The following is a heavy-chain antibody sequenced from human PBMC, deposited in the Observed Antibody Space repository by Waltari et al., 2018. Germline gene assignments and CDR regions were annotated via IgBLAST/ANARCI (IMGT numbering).Heavy chain of an antibody. J-gene: IGHJ3*02. CDR3: ARGGVNSITMIVVVINPGAFDM. Sequence: QLQQSGAGLVKPSETLSLTCTVSGASVTSGNHQWGWIRQPPGKGLECIGSIYRSGSPYYNPSLKSRATISVDTSTNQFSLNLTSVTAADTAVYYCARGGVNSITMIVVVINPGAFDMWGQGTVVTVSS. CDR2: IYRSGSP. D-gene: IGHD3-22*01. V-gene: IGHV4-39*01. CDR1: GASVTSGNHQ.